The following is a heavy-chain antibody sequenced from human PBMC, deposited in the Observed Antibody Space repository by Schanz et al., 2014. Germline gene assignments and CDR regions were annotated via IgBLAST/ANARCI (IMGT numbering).Heavy chain of an antibody. CDR1: GDTFSKYN. Sequence: QVQLVQSGPEVKKPGSSVKVSCQAFGDTFSKYNIMWVRQVPGQGLEWQGRIMPLRGIGNNAWKFQDRLTITADKTMNITYMELSSLGPEDTAVYFCAKESEIVVVVGTSMSGDFHHWGQGTLVTVSS. V-gene: IGHV1-69*08. J-gene: IGHJ1*01. D-gene: IGHD2-15*01. CDR3: AKESEIVVVVGTSMSGDFHH. CDR2: IMPLRGIG.